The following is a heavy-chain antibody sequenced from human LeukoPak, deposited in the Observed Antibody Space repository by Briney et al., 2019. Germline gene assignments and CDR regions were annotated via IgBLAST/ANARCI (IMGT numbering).Heavy chain of an antibody. CDR3: AKDHGGTRNAVYDYVWGSYRVGSEYFDY. CDR2: IRYDGSNK. V-gene: IGHV3-30*02. D-gene: IGHD3-16*02. Sequence: PGGSLRLSCAASGFTFSSYGMHWVRQAPGKGLEWVAFIRYDGSNKYYADSVKGRFTISRDNSKNTLYLQMNSLRAEDTAVYYCAKDHGGTRNAVYDYVWGSYRVGSEYFDYWGQGTLVTVSS. J-gene: IGHJ4*02. CDR1: GFTFSSYG.